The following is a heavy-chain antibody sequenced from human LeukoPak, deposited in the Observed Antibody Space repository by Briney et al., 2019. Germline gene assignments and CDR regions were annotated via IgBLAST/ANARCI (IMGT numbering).Heavy chain of an antibody. CDR1: GFTFSSYA. CDR3: ATLMRGPTGYSGYGGEDY. CDR2: ITGSGGST. J-gene: IGHJ4*02. Sequence: PGGSLRLSCAASGFTFSSYAMSWVRQAPGKGLQWVSAITGSGGSTSYADSVKGRFAISRDNSKNTLYLRMNSLRAEDMAVYYCATLMRGPTGYSGYGGEDYWGQGTLVTVSS. D-gene: IGHD5-12*01. V-gene: IGHV3-23*01.